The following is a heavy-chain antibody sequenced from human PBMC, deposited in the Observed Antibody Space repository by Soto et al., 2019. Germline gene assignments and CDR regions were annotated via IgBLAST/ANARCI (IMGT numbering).Heavy chain of an antibody. J-gene: IGHJ6*02. CDR2: IDPSDSYT. V-gene: IGHV5-10-1*01. CDR3: ARHINYDFWSGYNYHGMDV. D-gene: IGHD3-3*01. CDR1: GYSFTSYW. Sequence: GESLKISCKGSGYSFTSYWISWVRQMPGKGLEWMGRIDPSDSYTNYSPSFQGHVTISADKSISTAYLQWSSLKASDTAMYYCARHINYDFWSGYNYHGMDVWGQGTTVTVSS.